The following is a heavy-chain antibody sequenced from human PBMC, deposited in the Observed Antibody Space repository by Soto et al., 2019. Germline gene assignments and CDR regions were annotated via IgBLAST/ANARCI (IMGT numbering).Heavy chain of an antibody. V-gene: IGHV1-8*01. Sequence: ASVKVSCKASGYTFTSYDINWVRQATGQGLEWMGWMNPNSGNTGYAQKFQGRVTMTRTTSISTAYMELSSLRSEDTAVYYCARGRGIAARKRPYYYYMDVWGKGTTVTVSS. J-gene: IGHJ6*03. CDR1: GYTFTSYD. CDR2: MNPNSGNT. D-gene: IGHD6-6*01. CDR3: ARGRGIAARKRPYYYYMDV.